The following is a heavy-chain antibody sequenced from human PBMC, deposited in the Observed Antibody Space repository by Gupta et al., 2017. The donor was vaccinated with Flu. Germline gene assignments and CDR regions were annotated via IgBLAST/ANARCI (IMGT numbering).Heavy chain of an antibody. CDR1: GYSFTSHW. D-gene: IGHD4-23*01. V-gene: IGHV5-51*03. CDR3: ARRNYGGHSNFAFDI. CDR2: IYPGDSDT. Sequence: EVQLVQSEAEVRKPGESLKISCQGSGYSFTSHWIGCVRQMPGKGLEWMGIIYPGDSDTKYRPSFQGQVTISVDKYITTAYLQWSSLKASDSAMYYCARRNYGGHSNFAFDIWGQGTLVTVSS. J-gene: IGHJ3*02.